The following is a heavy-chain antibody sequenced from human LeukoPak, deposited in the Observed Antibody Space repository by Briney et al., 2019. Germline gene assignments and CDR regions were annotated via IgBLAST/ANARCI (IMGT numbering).Heavy chain of an antibody. D-gene: IGHD4-23*01. CDR1: GFTFSSYG. CDR2: ISYDGSNK. CDR3: ARDVSFEAGNSDAFDI. Sequence: GGSLRLSCAASGFTFSSYGMHWVRQAPGKGLEWVAVISYDGSNKYYADSVKGRFTISRDNSKNTLYLQMNSLRAEDTAVYYCARDVSFEAGNSDAFDIWGQGTMVTVSS. J-gene: IGHJ3*02. V-gene: IGHV3-30*03.